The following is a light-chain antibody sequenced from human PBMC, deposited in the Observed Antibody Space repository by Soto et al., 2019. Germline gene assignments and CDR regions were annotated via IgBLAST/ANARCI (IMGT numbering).Light chain of an antibody. CDR1: RSDVGGYNY. J-gene: IGLJ3*02. V-gene: IGLV2-11*01. CDR3: CSYAGSSTWV. CDR2: DVN. Sequence: QSALTQPRSVSGSPGQSVTISCTGTRSDVGGYNYVSWYQQHSGKAPKLMISDVNKRPSGVPDRFSGSKSGNTASLIISGLQAGDEADYYCCSYAGSSTWVFGGGTQLTVL.